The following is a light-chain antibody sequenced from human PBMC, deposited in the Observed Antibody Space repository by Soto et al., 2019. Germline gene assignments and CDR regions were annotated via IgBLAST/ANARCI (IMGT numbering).Light chain of an antibody. CDR1: QSVSSY. Sequence: ETVLTQSPGTLSLSPGERATLSCRASQSVSSYSAWYQQKRGQAPRLLIYGTSSRAIGIPDRFSGSGSGTDFTLTISRLEPEDFAVYYCQQYGSSPPTFGQGTKVDTK. CDR2: GTS. V-gene: IGKV3-20*01. J-gene: IGKJ2*01. CDR3: QQYGSSPPT.